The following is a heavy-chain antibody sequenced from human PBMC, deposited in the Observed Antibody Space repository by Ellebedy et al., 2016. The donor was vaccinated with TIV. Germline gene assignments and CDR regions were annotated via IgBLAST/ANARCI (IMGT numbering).Heavy chain of an antibody. D-gene: IGHD3-10*01. V-gene: IGHV3-74*01. CDR3: ARGQVEDVVRGVSIDY. Sequence: GESLKISCAASGFTFSSHWMHWVRQAPGKGLVWVSRLNSDGSSTSYADSVKGRFTISRDNAKNTLYLQMNSLRAEETAVYYCARGQVEDVVRGVSIDYWGQGTLVTVSS. CDR2: LNSDGSST. CDR1: GFTFSSHW. J-gene: IGHJ4*02.